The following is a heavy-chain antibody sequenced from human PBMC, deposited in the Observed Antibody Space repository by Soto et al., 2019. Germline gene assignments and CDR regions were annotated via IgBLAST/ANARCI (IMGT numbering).Heavy chain of an antibody. V-gene: IGHV4-59*01. J-gene: IGHJ4*01. D-gene: IGHD2-2*01. CDR1: GGSLSSFY. CDR3: ARVHKEELVTVPAAYYYH. Sequence: QVRLQESGPGLVKSSETLSLTCTVSGGSLSSFYWGWIRRPPGKGLEWIGYIYHSGTTKYNSSLKSRVTMSVDSSKNELSLKLTSVTAADTATYYCARVHKEELVTVPAAYYYHWGPGTLVTVAS. CDR2: IYHSGTT.